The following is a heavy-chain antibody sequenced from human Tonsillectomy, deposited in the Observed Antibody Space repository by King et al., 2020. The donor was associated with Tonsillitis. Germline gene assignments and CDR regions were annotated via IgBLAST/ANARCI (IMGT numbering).Heavy chain of an antibody. CDR3: ARRNYDILTGYHTHFDS. V-gene: IGHV5-10-1*03. J-gene: IGHJ4*02. CDR1: GYSFTSYW. Sequence: VQLVESGAEVKKPGESLRISCKGSGYSFTSYWISWVRQMPGKGLEWMGRIDPSDSYTNYSPSFQGHVTISADKSISTAYLQCSSLKASYTAMYYCARRNYDILTGYHTHFDSWGQGTLVTVSS. D-gene: IGHD3-9*01. CDR2: IDPSDSYT.